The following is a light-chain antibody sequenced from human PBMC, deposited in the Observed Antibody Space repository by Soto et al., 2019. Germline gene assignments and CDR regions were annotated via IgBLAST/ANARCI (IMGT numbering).Light chain of an antibody. CDR1: NGHSNYA. Sequence: QPVLTQSPSASASLGGSVRLTCTLSNGHSNYAIAWHQQQPEKGPRSLMQIKSDGSHINGDGIPDRFSGSSSGAERYLTISGLQSEDEADYYCQTWGTGIRVFGGGTKLTVL. V-gene: IGLV4-69*01. CDR3: QTWGTGIRV. CDR2: IKSDGSH. J-gene: IGLJ2*01.